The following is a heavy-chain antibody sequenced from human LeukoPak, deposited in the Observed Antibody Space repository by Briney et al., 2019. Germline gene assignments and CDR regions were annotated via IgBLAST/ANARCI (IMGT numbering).Heavy chain of an antibody. CDR2: IWYDGSNK. J-gene: IGHJ4*02. CDR3: ARSWDSSSFDY. V-gene: IGHV3-33*08. D-gene: IGHD6-13*01. Sequence: PGRSLRLSCAASGFTFSSYGMHWVRQAPGKGLEWVAVIWYDGSNKYYADSVKGRFTISRDNSKNTLYLQMNSLRAEDTAVYYCARSWDSSSFDYWGQGTLVTVSS. CDR1: GFTFSSYG.